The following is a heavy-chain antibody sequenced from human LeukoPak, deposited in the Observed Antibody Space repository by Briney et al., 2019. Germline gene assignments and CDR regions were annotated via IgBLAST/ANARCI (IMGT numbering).Heavy chain of an antibody. CDR2: IYYSGST. D-gene: IGHD6-13*01. CDR3: ARGFKAIAAAGTFPYYFDY. Sequence: PSETLSLTCTVSGGSISSGSYYWGWIRQPPGKGLEWIGSIYYSGSTYYKPSLKSRVTISLDTSKNQFSLKLSSVTAADTAVYYCARGFKAIAAAGTFPYYFDYWGQGTLVTVSS. V-gene: IGHV4-39*07. J-gene: IGHJ4*02. CDR1: GGSISSGSYY.